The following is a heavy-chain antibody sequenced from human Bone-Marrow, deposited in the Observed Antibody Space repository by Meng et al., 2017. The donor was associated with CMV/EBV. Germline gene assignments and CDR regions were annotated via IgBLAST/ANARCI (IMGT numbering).Heavy chain of an antibody. CDR3: ARDLMKPGIAVAGVSGFDY. V-gene: IGHV3-30*02. D-gene: IGHD6-19*01. J-gene: IGHJ4*02. CDR1: GFTFSSYG. Sequence: GESLKISCSASGFTFSSYGMHWVRQAPGKGLEWVAFIRYDGSNKYYADSVKGRFTISRDNSKNTLYLQMNSLRAEDTAVYYCARDLMKPGIAVAGVSGFDYWGQGTLVTVSS. CDR2: IRYDGSNK.